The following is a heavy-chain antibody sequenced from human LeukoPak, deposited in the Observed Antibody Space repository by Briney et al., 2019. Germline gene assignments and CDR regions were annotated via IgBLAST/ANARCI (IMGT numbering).Heavy chain of an antibody. CDR3: AKDREGTIADYFDY. CDR2: INGGGDAT. D-gene: IGHD1-7*01. J-gene: IGHJ4*02. Sequence: GRSLSLSCATSGFTLNNNAMSWVRQAPGRGMEWVSAINGGGDATEYADSVKGRFTISRDNSKNTLYLQINSLRGEDTAVYYCAKDREGTIADYFDYWGRRPLVTVSS. V-gene: IGHV3-23*01. CDR1: GFTLNNNA.